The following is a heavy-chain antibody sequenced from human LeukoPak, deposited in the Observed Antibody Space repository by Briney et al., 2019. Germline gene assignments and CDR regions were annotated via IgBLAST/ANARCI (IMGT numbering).Heavy chain of an antibody. J-gene: IGHJ5*02. V-gene: IGHV1-24*01. CDR2: FDPEDGKT. CDR3: ATVITISRFDP. D-gene: IGHD3-3*01. Sequence: ASVKVSCKVSGYTLTELSMHWVRQAPGKGLEWMGGFDPEDGKTIYAQKFQGRVTMTEDTSTDTAYMELSSLRSEDTAMYHCATVITISRFDPWGQGTLVTVSS. CDR1: GYTLTELS.